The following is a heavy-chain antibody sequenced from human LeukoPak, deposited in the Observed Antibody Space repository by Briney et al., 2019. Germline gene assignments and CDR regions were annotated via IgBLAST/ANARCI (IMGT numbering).Heavy chain of an antibody. CDR3: ATATLVRAAFDI. CDR2: FDPEDGET. Sequence: ASVKVSCKVSGYTLTELSMHWVRQAPGKGLEWMGGFDPEDGETIYAQKFQGRVTMTEDTSTDTAYMELSSLRSEDTAVYYCATATLVRAAFDIGGQVTMVTVSS. V-gene: IGHV1-24*01. CDR1: GYTLTELS. D-gene: IGHD3-16*01. J-gene: IGHJ3*02.